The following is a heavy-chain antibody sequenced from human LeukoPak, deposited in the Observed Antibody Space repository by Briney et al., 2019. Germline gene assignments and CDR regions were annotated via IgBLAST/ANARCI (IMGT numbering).Heavy chain of an antibody. J-gene: IGHJ3*02. Sequence: SVKLSCKASGGTFSSYAISWVRQAPGQGLEWMGGIIPIFGTANYAQKFQGRVTITTDESTSTAYMELSSLRSEDTAVYYCARGIPTTIAGSAFDIWGQGTMVTVSS. D-gene: IGHD6-13*01. CDR1: GGTFSSYA. V-gene: IGHV1-69*05. CDR2: IIPIFGTA. CDR3: ARGIPTTIAGSAFDI.